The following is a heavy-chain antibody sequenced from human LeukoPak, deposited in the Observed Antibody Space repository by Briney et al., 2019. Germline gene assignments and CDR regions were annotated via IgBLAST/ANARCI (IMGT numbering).Heavy chain of an antibody. CDR1: GGTFSSYA. V-gene: IGHV1-69*13. CDR3: AFTDGYYGSGSFDP. D-gene: IGHD3-10*01. Sequence: SVKVSCKASGGTFSSYAISWVRQAPGQGLEWMGGIIPIFGTANYAQKFQGRVTITADESTSTAYMELRSLRSDDTAVYYCAFTDGYYGSGSFDPWGQGTLVTVSS. J-gene: IGHJ5*02. CDR2: IIPIFGTA.